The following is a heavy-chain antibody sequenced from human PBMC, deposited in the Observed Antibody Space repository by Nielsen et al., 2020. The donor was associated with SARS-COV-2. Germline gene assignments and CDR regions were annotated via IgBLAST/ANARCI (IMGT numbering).Heavy chain of an antibody. CDR2: INPNSGGT. Sequence: ASVKVSCKASGYTFTAHSIHWVRQAPGQGLEWMGRINPNSGGTNYAQKFQGRVTMTRDTSISTAYMELSGLRSEDTATYFCAREHDSWTGYSFDYWGQGTQLSVSS. V-gene: IGHV1-2*06. CDR1: GYTFTAHS. D-gene: IGHD3/OR15-3a*01. J-gene: IGHJ4*02. CDR3: AREHDSWTGYSFDY.